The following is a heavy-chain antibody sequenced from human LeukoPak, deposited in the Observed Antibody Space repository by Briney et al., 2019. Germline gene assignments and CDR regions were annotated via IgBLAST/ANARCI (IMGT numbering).Heavy chain of an antibody. D-gene: IGHD2-2*02. CDR3: AKGPVPAAIESLDY. V-gene: IGHV3-23*01. CDR1: GFTFSSYA. Sequence: PGGSLRLSCAASGFTFSSYALSWVRQAPGKGLEWVSAISGSGGGGGTTYYADSVKGRFTISRDNSKNTLYLQMNSLRAEDTAVYYCAKGPVPAAIESLDYWGQGTLVTVSS. CDR2: ISGSGGGGGTT. J-gene: IGHJ4*02.